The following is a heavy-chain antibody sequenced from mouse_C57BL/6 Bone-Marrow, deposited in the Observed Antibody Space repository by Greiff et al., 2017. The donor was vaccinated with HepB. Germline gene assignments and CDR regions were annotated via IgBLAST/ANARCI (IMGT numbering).Heavy chain of an antibody. D-gene: IGHD2-4*01. CDR3: TRRGIYDYAVDY. Sequence: VQLQQPGAELVKPGASVKLSCKASGYTFTSYWMHWVKQRPGQGLEWIGMIHPNSGSTNYNEKFKSKATLTVDKSSSTAYMQLSSLTSEDTAVYYCTRRGIYDYAVDYWGQGTTLTVSS. V-gene: IGHV1-64*01. CDR2: IHPNSGST. J-gene: IGHJ2*01. CDR1: GYTFTSYW.